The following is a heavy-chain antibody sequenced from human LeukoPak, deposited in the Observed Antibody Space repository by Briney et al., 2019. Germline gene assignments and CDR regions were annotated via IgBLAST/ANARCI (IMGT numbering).Heavy chain of an antibody. D-gene: IGHD3-3*01. CDR1: GYTFTGYY. CDR3: ARDYIDFWSGYDY. J-gene: IGHJ4*02. CDR2: INPSGGST. V-gene: IGHV1-46*01. Sequence: GASVKVSCKASGYTFTGYYMHWVRQAPGQGLEWMGWINPSGGSTSYAQKFQGRVTMTRDTSTSTVYMELSSLRSEDTAVYYCARDYIDFWSGYDYWGQGTLVTVSS.